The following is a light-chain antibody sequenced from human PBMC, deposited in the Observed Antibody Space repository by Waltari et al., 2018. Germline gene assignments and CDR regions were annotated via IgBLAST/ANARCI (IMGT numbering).Light chain of an antibody. J-gene: IGKJ2*01. V-gene: IGKV1-33*01. CDR3: QQYDNLPPFT. Sequence: DIQMTQSPSSLSASVGDRVIITCQASQHIKTSLNWYQQRPGKAPKLLISDASSLETGVPSRFSGSGSGTDFSHTINSLQPEDIATYYCQQYDNLPPFTFGQGTKLEI. CDR1: QHIKTS. CDR2: DAS.